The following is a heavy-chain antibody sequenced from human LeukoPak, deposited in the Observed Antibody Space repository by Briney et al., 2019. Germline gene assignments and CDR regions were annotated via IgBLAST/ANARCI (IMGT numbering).Heavy chain of an antibody. V-gene: IGHV4-4*02. J-gene: IGHJ4*02. CDR1: GGSISSSNW. Sequence: SETLSLTCAVSGGSISSSNWWSWVRQPPGKGLEWIGEIYHSGSTNYNPSLKSRVTISVDKSKNQFSLKLSSVTAADTAVYYCARARGDYGGVYFDYWGQGTLVTVSS. D-gene: IGHD4/OR15-4a*01. CDR2: IYHSGST. CDR3: ARARGDYGGVYFDY.